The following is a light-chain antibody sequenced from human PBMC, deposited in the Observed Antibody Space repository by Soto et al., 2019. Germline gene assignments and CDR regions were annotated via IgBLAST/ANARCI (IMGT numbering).Light chain of an antibody. J-gene: IGKJ1*01. CDR1: RSISTW. V-gene: IGKV1-5*03. Sequence: DIQMTQSPSTLPASVGDRVTITCRASRSISTWLAWYQQEPGKAPKLLIHKASSLQSGVPSRFSGSGSGTEFTLTISSLQPDDFATYYCQQYNSYSFGQGTKVDIK. CDR3: QQYNSYS. CDR2: KAS.